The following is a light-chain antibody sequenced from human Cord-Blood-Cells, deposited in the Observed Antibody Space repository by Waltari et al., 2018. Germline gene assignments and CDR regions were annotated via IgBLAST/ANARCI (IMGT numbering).Light chain of an antibody. CDR3: QPYGSSPLT. CDR2: VAS. J-gene: IGKJ4*01. Sequence: EIVFTQSPATLSLSPGERATLSCGASQSVSKSYLAWYQQKPGLAPRLLIDVASSSATGIPDRFSGSRSVTDFTLTISRLQPEDFSVYYCQPYGSSPLTFGGGTKVEIK. CDR1: QSVSKSY. V-gene: IGKV3D-20*01.